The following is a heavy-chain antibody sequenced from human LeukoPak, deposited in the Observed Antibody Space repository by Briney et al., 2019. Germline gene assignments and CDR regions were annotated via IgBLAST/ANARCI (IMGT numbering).Heavy chain of an antibody. D-gene: IGHD3-10*01. Sequence: TSETLSLTCTVSGVSISSYYWSWIRQPPGKGLEWIGYIYYSGSTNYNPSLKSRVTISVDTSKNQFSLKLSSVTAADTAAYYCARHNYYGSGNFDYWGQGTLVTVSS. CDR3: ARHNYYGSGNFDY. V-gene: IGHV4-59*08. CDR1: GVSISSYY. J-gene: IGHJ4*02. CDR2: IYYSGST.